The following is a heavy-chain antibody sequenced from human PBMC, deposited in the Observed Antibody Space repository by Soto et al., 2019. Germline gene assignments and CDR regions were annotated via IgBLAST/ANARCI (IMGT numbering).Heavy chain of an antibody. CDR2: ISWNSGTI. V-gene: IGHV3-9*01. Sequence: EVQLVESGGGLVQPGRSLRLSCAASGFTFGDYAMHWVRQAPGKGLEWVSGISWNSGTIAYADSVKGRFTISRDNAKTSLYVQMNSLRAVDTALYYCAKDTYAGYDSSGYYDYWGQGTLVTVSS. CDR1: GFTFGDYA. J-gene: IGHJ4*02. D-gene: IGHD3-22*01. CDR3: AKDTYAGYDSSGYYDY.